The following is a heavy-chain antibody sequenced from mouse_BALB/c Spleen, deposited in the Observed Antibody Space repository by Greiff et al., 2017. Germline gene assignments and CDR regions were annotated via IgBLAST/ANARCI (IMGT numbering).Heavy chain of an antibody. CDR2: ISSGGGST. CDR1: GFAFSSYD. CDR3: ARHGY. Sequence: EVKLMESGGGLVKPGGSLKLSCAASGFAFSSYDMSWVRQTPEKRLEWVAYISSGGGSTYYPDTVKGRFTIPRDNAKNTLYLQMSSLKSEDTAMYYCARHGYWGQGTTLTVSS. V-gene: IGHV5-12-1*01. J-gene: IGHJ2*01.